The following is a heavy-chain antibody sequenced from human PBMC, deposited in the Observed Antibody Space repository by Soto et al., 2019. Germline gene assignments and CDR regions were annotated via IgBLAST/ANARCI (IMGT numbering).Heavy chain of an antibody. CDR3: AVAAVREIMAQESSGMAV. J-gene: IGHJ6*02. V-gene: IGHV1-69*01. CDR2: IMPTVDSA. Sequence: QVQLVQSGAEVKTPGSSVKVSCKASGGTLSDYAISWVRQAPGQGLEWMGGIMPTVDSANYAQNFQGRLTISADESTSTGNLEVSSLRSDDTAVYYCAVAAVREIMAQESSGMAVWGQGTTVIVSS. CDR1: GGTLSDYA. D-gene: IGHD3-10*01.